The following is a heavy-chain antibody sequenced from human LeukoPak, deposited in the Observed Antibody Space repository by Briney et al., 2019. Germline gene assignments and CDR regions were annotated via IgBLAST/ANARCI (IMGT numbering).Heavy chain of an antibody. CDR3: ARDAPVGATGFSDI. D-gene: IGHD1-26*01. J-gene: IGHJ3*02. CDR2: IYSGGST. V-gene: IGHV3-66*01. CDR1: GFAVSSNY. Sequence: GGSLGLSCAASGFAVSSNYMSWVRQAPGKGLEWVSVIYSGGSTYYADSVKGRFTISRDNSKNTLYLQMNSLRAEDTAVYYCARDAPVGATGFSDIWGQGTMVTVSS.